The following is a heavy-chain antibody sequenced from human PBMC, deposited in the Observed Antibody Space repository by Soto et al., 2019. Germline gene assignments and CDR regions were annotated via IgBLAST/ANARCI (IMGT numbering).Heavy chain of an antibody. D-gene: IGHD6-6*01. CDR3: ARAPAALAFDT. CDR1: GGSISSGGYS. V-gene: IGHV4-30-2*01. CDR2: IYHSGST. J-gene: IGHJ5*02. Sequence: QLQLQESGSGLVKPSQTLSLTCAVSGGSISSGGYSWSWIRQPPGKGLEWIGYIYHSGSTYYNPSLKRLVTISVDGSQNQFSLKLSSVTAADTAVYGCARAPAALAFDTWGPGTLVTVSS.